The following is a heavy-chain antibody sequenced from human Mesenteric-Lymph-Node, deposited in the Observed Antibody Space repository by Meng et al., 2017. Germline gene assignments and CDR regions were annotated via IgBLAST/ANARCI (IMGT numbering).Heavy chain of an antibody. Sequence: GESLKISCAASGFTFDDYGMSWVRQAPGKGLEWVSGINWNGGSTGYADSVKGRFTISRDNAKNSLYLQMNSLRAEDTALYYCSMYSRGVRGVIITDLWFDPWGQGTLVTVSS. D-gene: IGHD3-10*02. J-gene: IGHJ5*02. CDR3: SMYSRGVRGVIITDLWFDP. CDR1: GFTFDDYG. CDR2: INWNGGST. V-gene: IGHV3-20*04.